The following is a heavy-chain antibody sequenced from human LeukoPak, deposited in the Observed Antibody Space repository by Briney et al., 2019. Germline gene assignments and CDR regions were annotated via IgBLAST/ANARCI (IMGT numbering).Heavy chain of an antibody. D-gene: IGHD3-10*01. Sequence: SETLSLTCTVSGGSISSSSYYWGWIRQPPGKGLEWIGSIYYSGSTYYNPSLKSRVTISVDTSKNQFSLKLSSVTAADTAVYYCARAKRGGSGRMVDYWGQGTLVTVSS. J-gene: IGHJ4*02. CDR2: IYYSGST. CDR3: ARAKRGGSGRMVDY. CDR1: GGSISSSSYY. V-gene: IGHV4-39*07.